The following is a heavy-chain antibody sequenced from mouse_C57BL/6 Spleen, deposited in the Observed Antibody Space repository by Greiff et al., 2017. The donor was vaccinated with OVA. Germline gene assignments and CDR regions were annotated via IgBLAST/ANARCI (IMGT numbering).Heavy chain of an antibody. Sequence: VQLQQPGAELVRPGSSVKLSCKASGYTFTSYWMDWVKQRPGQGLEWIGNIYPSDSETHYNQKFKDKATLTVDKSSSTAYMQLSSLTSEDSAVYYCARYGGWGYAMDYWGQGTSVTVSS. J-gene: IGHJ4*01. V-gene: IGHV1-61*01. D-gene: IGHD1-1*02. CDR1: GYTFTSYW. CDR2: IYPSDSET. CDR3: ARYGGWGYAMDY.